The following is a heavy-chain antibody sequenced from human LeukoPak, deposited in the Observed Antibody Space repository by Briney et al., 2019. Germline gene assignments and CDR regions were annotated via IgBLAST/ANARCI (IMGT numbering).Heavy chain of an antibody. CDR1: GFTFSRYW. V-gene: IGHV3-74*01. Sequence: PGGSLRLSCAASGFTFSRYWMHWGRQAPGKGLVWVSSINSDGSSTSYADSVKGRFTISRDNSKNTLYLQMNSLRAEDAAVYYCARAPATGEFDYWGQGTLVTVSS. CDR2: INSDGSST. J-gene: IGHJ4*02. D-gene: IGHD7-27*01. CDR3: ARAPATGEFDY.